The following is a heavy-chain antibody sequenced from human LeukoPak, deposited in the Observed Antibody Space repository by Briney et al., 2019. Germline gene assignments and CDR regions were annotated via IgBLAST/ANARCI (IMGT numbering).Heavy chain of an antibody. CDR2: IYHSGST. CDR1: GYSISSGYY. CDR3: ARDQAGFCSGGSCGNDYQYYGMDV. V-gene: IGHV4-38-2*02. Sequence: SETLSLTCGVSGYSISSGYYWGWIRQPPGKGLEWIGSIYHSGSTYYNPSLKSRVTISVDTSKNQFSLKVSSVTAADTAAYYCARDQAGFCSGGSCGNDYQYYGMDVWGKGTTVAVSS. J-gene: IGHJ6*04. D-gene: IGHD2-15*01.